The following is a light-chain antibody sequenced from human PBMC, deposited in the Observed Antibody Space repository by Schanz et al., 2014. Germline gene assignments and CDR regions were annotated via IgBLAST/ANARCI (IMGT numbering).Light chain of an antibody. V-gene: IGLV1-47*01. CDR2: RND. CDR1: SSNVGSNY. J-gene: IGLJ3*02. Sequence: SVLTQPPSVSGTPGQRVTISCSGSSSNVGSNYVYWYQQVPGTAPKLLIYRNDERPSGVPDRFSGSKSGTSASLAITGLQAEDEADYYCQSYDSSLSGSRVFGGGTKLT. CDR3: QSYDSSLSGSRV.